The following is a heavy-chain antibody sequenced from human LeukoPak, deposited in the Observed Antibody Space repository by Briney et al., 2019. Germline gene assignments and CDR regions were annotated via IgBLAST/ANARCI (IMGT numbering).Heavy chain of an antibody. CDR1: GGSFNNYY. Sequence: SETLSLTCAVYGGSFNNYYWTWIRQPAGKGLEWIGRIYTSGSTNYNPSLKSRVTMSVDTSKNQFSLKLSSVTAADTAVYYCAREVVVVPAAIAFDIWGQGTMVTVSS. CDR3: AREVVVVPAAIAFDI. J-gene: IGHJ3*02. CDR2: IYTSGST. V-gene: IGHV4-4*07. D-gene: IGHD2-2*01.